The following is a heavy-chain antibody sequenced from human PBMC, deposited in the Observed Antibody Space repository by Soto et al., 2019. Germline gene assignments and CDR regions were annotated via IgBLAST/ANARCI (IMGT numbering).Heavy chain of an antibody. CDR2: IDTDGSTGGT. V-gene: IGHV3-74*03. D-gene: IGHD1-26*01. Sequence: EVRLVESGGALVPPGGSLRLTCEASGFTFSGHWMHWVRRAPGKGLVWVSHIDTDGSTGGTSYAGSVKGRFTVSRDASNDRLYLQMNDLRVEDTAVYYCAGGRGTYYAASWGQETLFTVSS. J-gene: IGHJ5*02. CDR3: AGGRGTYYAAS. CDR1: GFTFSGHW.